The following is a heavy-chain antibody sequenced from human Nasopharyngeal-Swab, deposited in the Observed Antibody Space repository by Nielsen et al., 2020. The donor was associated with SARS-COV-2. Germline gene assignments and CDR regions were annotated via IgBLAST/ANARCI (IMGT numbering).Heavy chain of an antibody. CDR3: ARGNYYDSSGYSYYFDY. CDR1: GGSISSGNYY. D-gene: IGHD3-22*01. CDR2: IYTSGST. V-gene: IGHV4-61*02. Sequence: SETLSLTCTVSGGSISSGNYYWSWIRQPAGKGLEWIGRIYTSGSTNYNPSLKSRVTISVDTSKNQFPLKLSSVTAADTAVYYCARGNYYDSSGYSYYFDYWGQGTLVTVSS. J-gene: IGHJ4*02.